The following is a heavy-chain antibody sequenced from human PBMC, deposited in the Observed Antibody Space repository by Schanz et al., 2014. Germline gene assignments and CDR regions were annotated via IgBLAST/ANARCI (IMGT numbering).Heavy chain of an antibody. V-gene: IGHV3-30*04. J-gene: IGHJ4*02. CDR2: ISDDGSRR. Sequence: QVELVESGGGVVQPGRSLRLSCAASGFIFSYYTIHWVRQAPGKGLEWVAVISDDGSRRHYADFVTGRFTISRDNSKDTVYLQMTSLRAEDTAVYYCARDLAGGGNDVWAQGPLVTVSS. CDR3: ARDLAGGGNDV. CDR1: GFIFSYYT. D-gene: IGHD2-15*01.